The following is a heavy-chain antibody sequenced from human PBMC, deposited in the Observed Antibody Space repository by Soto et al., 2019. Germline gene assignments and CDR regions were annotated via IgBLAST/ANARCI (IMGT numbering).Heavy chain of an antibody. Sequence: QVQLVQSGPEVKKPEASVKVSCKTSGYTFTSSGISWVRQAPGQGPEWMGWISGHNGVTNFAQNFQDRVTLTIDSSTTTAYMAVRSLSFAETAIYYCARDQGGYATFDDWGKGTLVTVSS. CDR1: GYTFTSSG. J-gene: IGHJ4*02. CDR3: ARDQGGYATFDD. CDR2: ISGHNGVT. V-gene: IGHV1-18*04. D-gene: IGHD5-12*01.